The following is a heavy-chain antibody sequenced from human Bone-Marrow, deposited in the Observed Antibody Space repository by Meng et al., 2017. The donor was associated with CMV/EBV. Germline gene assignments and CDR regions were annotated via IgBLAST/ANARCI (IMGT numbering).Heavy chain of an antibody. CDR2: IWYDGSNK. Sequence: GGSVRLSCAASGFNFSSYGMHWVRQAPGKGLEWVAVIWYDGSNKYYADSVKGRFTISRDNSKNTLYLQMNSLRAEDTAVYYCAKGQKIYYDSSGYDYWGQGALVTVSS. CDR3: AKGQKIYYDSSGYDY. V-gene: IGHV3-33*06. J-gene: IGHJ4*02. CDR1: GFNFSSYG. D-gene: IGHD3-22*01.